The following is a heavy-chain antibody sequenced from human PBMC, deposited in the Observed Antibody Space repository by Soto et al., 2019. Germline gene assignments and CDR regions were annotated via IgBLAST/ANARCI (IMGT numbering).Heavy chain of an antibody. CDR2: IHHSGST. CDR1: GGSISSGGYS. D-gene: IGHD2-15*01. Sequence: QVQLQESDPGLVKPSQTLSLTCTVSGGSISSGGYSWTWIRQPPGEGLEWIGHIHHSGSTYYNPSLKSRLTISIDASKNQFSLNLSSVTVADTAVYHCAKTVVAATNWFDPWGQGTLVTVSS. V-gene: IGHV4-31*03. CDR3: AKTVVAATNWFDP. J-gene: IGHJ5*02.